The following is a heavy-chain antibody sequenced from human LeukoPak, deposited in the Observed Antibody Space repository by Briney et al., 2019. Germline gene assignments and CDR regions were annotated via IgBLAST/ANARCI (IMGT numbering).Heavy chain of an antibody. Sequence: GGSLRLSCAASGFTFSSCEMNWVRQAPGKGLEWVSYISRGGATIYYADSVKGRFTISRDNAMNSLYLQMNSLRAEDTAVYYCAAGTYDTNGYVFDYWGRGTLVTVSS. V-gene: IGHV3-48*03. J-gene: IGHJ4*02. D-gene: IGHD3-22*01. CDR1: GFTFSSCE. CDR2: ISRGGATI. CDR3: AAGTYDTNGYVFDY.